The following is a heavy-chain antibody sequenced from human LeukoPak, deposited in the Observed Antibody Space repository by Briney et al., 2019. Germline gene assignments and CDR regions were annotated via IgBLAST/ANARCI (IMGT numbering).Heavy chain of an antibody. CDR1: GGTFSSYA. CDR2: IIPIFGTA. J-gene: IGHJ6*02. CDR3: ASGIAARGTPYYYYGMDV. D-gene: IGHD6-6*01. Sequence: SVKVSCKASGGTFSSYAISWVRQAPGQGLEWMGGIIPIFGTANYAQKFQGRVTITADESTSTAYMELSSLRSEDTAVYYCASGIAARGTPYYYYGMDVWGQGTTVTVSS. V-gene: IGHV1-69*13.